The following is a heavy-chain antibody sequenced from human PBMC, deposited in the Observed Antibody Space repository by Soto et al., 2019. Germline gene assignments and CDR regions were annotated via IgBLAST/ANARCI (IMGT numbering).Heavy chain of an antibody. CDR1: GGSISSSNW. CDR3: ASHPLVGYSSGYDFDY. Sequence: WETLSVTCAVSGGSISSSNWWSWVRQPPGKGLEWIGEIYHSGSTHYNPSLKSRVTISVDKSKNQFSLKLSSVPAADTAVYYCASHPLVGYSSGYDFDYSCQAPLVT. D-gene: IGHD5-18*01. J-gene: IGHJ4*02. V-gene: IGHV4-4*02. CDR2: IYHSGST.